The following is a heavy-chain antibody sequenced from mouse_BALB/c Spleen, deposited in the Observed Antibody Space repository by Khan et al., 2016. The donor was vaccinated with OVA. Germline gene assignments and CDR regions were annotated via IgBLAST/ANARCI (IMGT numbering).Heavy chain of an antibody. Sequence: DLVKPGASVKLSCKASGCTFTSYWINWIKQRPGQGLELIGRIAPGSGSCYYSEMFKGKATLTVDTSSSTSSIQHSSLSSEDSAVYFCARANYYGSSLYALDYWGQGTSVTVSS. CDR3: ARANYYGSSLYALDY. V-gene: IGHV1S41*01. D-gene: IGHD1-1*01. J-gene: IGHJ4*01. CDR1: GCTFTSYW. CDR2: IAPGSGSC.